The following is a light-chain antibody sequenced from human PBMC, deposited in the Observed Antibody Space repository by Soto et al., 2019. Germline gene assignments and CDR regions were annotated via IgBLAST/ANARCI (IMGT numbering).Light chain of an antibody. CDR3: QQYRT. CDR1: QSISSW. Sequence: DIQMTQSPSTLSASVGDRVTITCRASQSISSWLAWYQQKPGKAPKILIYKASSLESGVTSRFSGSGSGTEFTLTISRLQPDDFATYYCQQYRTFGQGTKVEIK. V-gene: IGKV1-5*03. CDR2: KAS. J-gene: IGKJ1*01.